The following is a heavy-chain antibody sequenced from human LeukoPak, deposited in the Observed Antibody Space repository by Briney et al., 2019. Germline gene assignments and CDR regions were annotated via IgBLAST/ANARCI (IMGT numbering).Heavy chain of an antibody. D-gene: IGHD1-14*01. J-gene: IGHJ5*02. CDR1: GFTFSSYG. V-gene: IGHV3-33*01. CDR2: IWYDGSNK. CDR3: ARDPRRSNNWNHLNWFDP. Sequence: PGRSLRLSCAASGFTFSSYGMHWVRQAPGKGLEWVAVIWYDGSNKYYADSVKGRFTISRDNSKNTLYLQMNSLRAEDTAVYYCARDPRRSNNWNHLNWFDPWGQGTLVTVSS.